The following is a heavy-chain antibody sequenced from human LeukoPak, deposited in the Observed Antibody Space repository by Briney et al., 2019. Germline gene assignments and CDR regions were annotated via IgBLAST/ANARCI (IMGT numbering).Heavy chain of an antibody. CDR2: ISSSGSFE. CDR3: ARDPRGMDV. J-gene: IGHJ6*02. CDR1: AFTFVSNF. Sequence: GGSLRLFCPVSAFTFVSNFMDWVRQARGKGLEWVSSISSSGSFEHYADSFKGRFTISRDNAKNSLYLQMNIVRAEDAAVYYCARDPRGMDVWGQGTTVTVSS. D-gene: IGHD3-10*01. V-gene: IGHV3-21*01.